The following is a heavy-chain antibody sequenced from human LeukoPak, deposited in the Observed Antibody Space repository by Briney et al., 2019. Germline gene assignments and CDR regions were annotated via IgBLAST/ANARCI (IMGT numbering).Heavy chain of an antibody. J-gene: IGHJ4*02. CDR2: ISSNGGST. Sequence: PGGSLRLSCAASGFTFSSYAMHWVRQAPGKGLEYVSAISSNGGSTYYANSVKGRFTISRDNSKNTLYLQMGSLRAEDMAVYYCARTRDGYNLDYWGQGTLVTVSP. V-gene: IGHV3-64*01. CDR3: ARTRDGYNLDY. D-gene: IGHD5-24*01. CDR1: GFTFSSYA.